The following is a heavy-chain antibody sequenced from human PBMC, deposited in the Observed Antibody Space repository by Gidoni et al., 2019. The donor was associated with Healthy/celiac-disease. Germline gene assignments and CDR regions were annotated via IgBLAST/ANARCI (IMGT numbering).Heavy chain of an antibody. CDR3: AREEGDSSGYYYGYFDY. CDR1: GFTFSSYS. D-gene: IGHD3-22*01. CDR2: ISSSSSTI. V-gene: IGHV3-48*01. J-gene: IGHJ4*02. Sequence: EVQLVESGGGLVQPGGSLRLSCAASGFTFSSYSMNWVRQAPGKGLEWVSYISSSSSTIYYADSVKGRFTISRDNAKNSLYLQMNSLRAEDTAVYYCAREEGDSSGYYYGYFDYWGQGTLVTVSS.